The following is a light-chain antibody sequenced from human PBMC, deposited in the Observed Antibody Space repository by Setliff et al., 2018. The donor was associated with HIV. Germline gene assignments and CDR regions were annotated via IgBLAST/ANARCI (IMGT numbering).Light chain of an antibody. Sequence: QSVLPQPASVSGSPGQSITISCTGTPSDVGGFTLVSWYQKYPDRVPKLIIYDVSKRPSRVSDRFSGSKSANTASLTISGLQAEDEADYYCSSYTGSDTFVFGSGTKVTVL. J-gene: IGLJ1*01. CDR3: SSYTGSDTFV. CDR1: PSDVGGFTL. V-gene: IGLV2-23*02. CDR2: DVS.